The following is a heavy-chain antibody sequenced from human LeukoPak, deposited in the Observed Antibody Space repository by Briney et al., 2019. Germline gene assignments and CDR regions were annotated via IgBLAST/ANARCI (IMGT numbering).Heavy chain of an antibody. D-gene: IGHD6-13*01. CDR3: AREWQGGIAAAGTRIEGDY. Sequence: SGGSLRLSCAVSGFSVSGYWMTWVRQAPGKGLEWVANIKQHGSEKNYVDSVKGRFTISRDNAENSLFLQMSSLRVEDTAVYYCAREWQGGIAAAGTRIEGDYWGQGTLVAVSS. V-gene: IGHV3-7*01. CDR1: GFSVSGYW. J-gene: IGHJ4*02. CDR2: IKQHGSEK.